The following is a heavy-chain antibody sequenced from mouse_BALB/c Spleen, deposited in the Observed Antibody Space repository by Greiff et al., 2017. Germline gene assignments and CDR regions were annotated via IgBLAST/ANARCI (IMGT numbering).Heavy chain of an antibody. Sequence: EVKLMESGPGLVKPSQSLSLTCTVTGYSITSDYAWNWIRQFPGNKLEWMGYISYSGSTSYNPSLKSRISITRDTSKNQFFLQLNSVTTEDTATYYCARELLRGFDYWGQGTTLTVSS. J-gene: IGHJ2*01. CDR2: ISYSGST. CDR1: GYSITSDYA. CDR3: ARELLRGFDY. V-gene: IGHV3-2*02. D-gene: IGHD1-1*01.